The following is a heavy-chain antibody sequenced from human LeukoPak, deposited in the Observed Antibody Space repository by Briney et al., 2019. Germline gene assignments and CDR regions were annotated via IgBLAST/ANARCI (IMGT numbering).Heavy chain of an antibody. CDR3: GRKTGVTGEAFDC. D-gene: IGHD7-27*01. CDR1: GFTFSNYW. Sequence: GGSLRLSCADSGFTFSNYWMSWVRQAPGKGLEWVTNIKVDGSEKYYLDSVKGRFTISRDNAKNSVYLQMNSLRTEDTAVYYCGRKTGVTGEAFDCWGQGTLVTVSS. V-gene: IGHV3-7*01. CDR2: IKVDGSEK. J-gene: IGHJ4*02.